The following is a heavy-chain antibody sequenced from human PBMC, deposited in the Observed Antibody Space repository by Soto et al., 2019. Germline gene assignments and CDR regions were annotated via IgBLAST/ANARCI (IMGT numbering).Heavy chain of an antibody. Sequence: EVQLVESGGGLIQPGGSLRLSCAASGFTVSSDYMSWVRQAPGKGLEWVSVIYTGGSTYYAAAVKRRFTFSRDTSRNTLYLQMNILSAAATAVYYCARAYGGNPALFDPWGQGTLVTVSS. V-gene: IGHV3-53*01. CDR3: ARAYGGNPALFDP. D-gene: IGHD4-17*01. CDR1: GFTVSSDY. CDR2: IYTGGST. J-gene: IGHJ5*02.